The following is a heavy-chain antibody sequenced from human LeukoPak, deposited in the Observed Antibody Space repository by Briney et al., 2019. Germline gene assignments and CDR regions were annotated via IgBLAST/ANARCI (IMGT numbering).Heavy chain of an antibody. V-gene: IGHV3-48*03. Sequence: GGSLRLSCEASGFMFSSHEVNWVRQPPGRGLEWISYISAGGSITCYADSVKGRFTISRDNAKSSLYLQMINLRVEDTALYYCARRSSAWYALDIWGQGTMVSVSP. J-gene: IGHJ3*02. D-gene: IGHD2-15*01. CDR2: ISAGGSIT. CDR1: GFMFSSHE. CDR3: ARRSSAWYALDI.